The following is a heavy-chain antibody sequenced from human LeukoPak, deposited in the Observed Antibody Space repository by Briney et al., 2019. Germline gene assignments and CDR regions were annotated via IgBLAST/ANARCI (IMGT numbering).Heavy chain of an antibody. CDR1: GYSFTTYW. CDR2: ISPDDSDI. J-gene: IGHJ4*02. V-gene: IGHV5-51*01. Sequence: GESLKISCKGSGYSFTTYWIAWVRQMPGRGLEWMGIISPDDSDIRYSPSFQGHVTISADKSISAAYLQWSSLQASDTAMYYCARHEGSGSYYSYWGQGTLVTVSS. CDR3: ARHEGSGSYYSY. D-gene: IGHD1-26*01.